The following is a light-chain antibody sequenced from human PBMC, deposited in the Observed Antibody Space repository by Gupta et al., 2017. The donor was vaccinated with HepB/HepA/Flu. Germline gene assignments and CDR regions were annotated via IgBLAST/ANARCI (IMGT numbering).Light chain of an antibody. V-gene: IGLV2-23*02. CDR1: SSDVGNFNL. J-gene: IGLJ3*02. CDR2: EVS. Sequence: QSALTQPASVSGSPGQSITISCTGTSSDVGNFNLVSWYQQDPGKAPKLMIYEVSKRPSGVSNRFSGSKSGNTASLTISGLQTEDEADYYCCSYAGSNTWVFGGGTKLTVL. CDR3: CSYAGSNTWV.